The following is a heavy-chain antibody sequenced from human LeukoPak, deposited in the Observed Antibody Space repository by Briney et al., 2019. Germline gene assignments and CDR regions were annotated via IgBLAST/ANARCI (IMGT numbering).Heavy chain of an antibody. CDR3: ARDMTTVTTAGYYYGMDV. Sequence: SETLSLTCSVSGGSISSYYWSWIREPAGKGLEWIGRIYTSGSTNYNPSLKSRVTMSVDTSKNQFSLKLSSVTAADTAVYYCARDMTTVTTAGYYYGMDVWGQGTTVTVSS. CDR1: GGSISSYY. J-gene: IGHJ6*02. D-gene: IGHD4-17*01. V-gene: IGHV4-4*07. CDR2: IYTSGST.